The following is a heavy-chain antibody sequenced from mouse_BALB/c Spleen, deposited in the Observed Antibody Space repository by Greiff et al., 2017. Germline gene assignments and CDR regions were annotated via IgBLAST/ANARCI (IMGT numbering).Heavy chain of an antibody. J-gene: IGHJ4*01. CDR2: IRLKSNNYAT. D-gene: IGHD3-2*01. CDR3: TLDSSGYEGDYAMDY. V-gene: IGHV6-6*02. CDR1: GFTFSNYW. Sequence: EVKLEESGGGLVQPGGSMKLSCVASGFTFSNYWMNWVRQSPEKGLEWVAEIRLKSNNYATHYAESVKGRFTISRDDSKSSVYLQMNNLRAEDTGIYYCTLDSSGYEGDYAMDYWGQGTSVTVSS.